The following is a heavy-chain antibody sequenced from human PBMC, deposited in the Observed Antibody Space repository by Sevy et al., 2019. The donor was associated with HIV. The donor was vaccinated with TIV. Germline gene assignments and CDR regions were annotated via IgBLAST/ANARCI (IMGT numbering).Heavy chain of an antibody. D-gene: IGHD1-26*01. J-gene: IGHJ4*02. CDR2: IYYNGHI. CDR1: GGSITSLY. CDR3: XXXXXWGRGYS. Sequence: SETLSLTSTVSGGSITSLYWNWIRQPPGKGLEWIANIYYNGHINYNPSLKSRVTLSLDTYKNQFSLRLSSVTAADTXXXXXXXXXXWGRGYSWGQGTLLTVSS. V-gene: IGHV4-59*08.